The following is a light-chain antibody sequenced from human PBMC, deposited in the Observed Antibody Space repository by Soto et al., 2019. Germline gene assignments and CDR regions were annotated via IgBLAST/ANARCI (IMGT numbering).Light chain of an antibody. V-gene: IGKV4-1*01. CDR3: HQFYTSPVP. CDR1: QTVLFSSNNRNY. Sequence: DIVMTQSPDSLAVSLGERATINCKSSQTVLFSSNNRNYLAWYQQKPGQPPKLLIYWASTRESGVPDRFSGSGSSTNFPLPLRRLKAEDVGVLFCHQFYTSPVPFGQGTKLEIK. CDR2: WAS. J-gene: IGKJ2*01.